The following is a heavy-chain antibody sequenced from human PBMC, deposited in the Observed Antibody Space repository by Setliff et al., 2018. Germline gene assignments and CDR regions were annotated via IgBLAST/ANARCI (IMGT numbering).Heavy chain of an antibody. CDR2: ILPGIDIP. CDR1: GGTFSSHG. V-gene: IGHV1-69*10. D-gene: IGHD6-13*01. J-gene: IGHJ4*02. CDR3: VTFSSSWDGY. Sequence: GASVKVSCKASGGTFSSHGISWVRQAPGQGLEWMGGILPGIDIPKYAQKLQGRVTLTADEATSTVHMELRSLRTDDTAVYYCVTFSSSWDGYWGQGTLVTVSS.